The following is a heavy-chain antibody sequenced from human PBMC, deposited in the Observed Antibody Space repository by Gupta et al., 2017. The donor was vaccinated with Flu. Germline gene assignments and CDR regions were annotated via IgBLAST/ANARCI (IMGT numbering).Heavy chain of an antibody. CDR3: ATRGWLLYEGEFDY. V-gene: IGHV3-48*03. J-gene: IGHJ4*02. CDR2: ISSSGSTI. D-gene: IGHD3-3*01. CDR1: GFTFRSSE. Sequence: EVQLVESVGGLVQPGGSVRLSCAASGFTFRSSEMNWVRQAPGKGLEWVSYISSSGSTIYYADSVKGRFTISRDNAKNSLYLQMNSLRAEDTAVYYCATRGWLLYEGEFDYWGQGTLVTVSS.